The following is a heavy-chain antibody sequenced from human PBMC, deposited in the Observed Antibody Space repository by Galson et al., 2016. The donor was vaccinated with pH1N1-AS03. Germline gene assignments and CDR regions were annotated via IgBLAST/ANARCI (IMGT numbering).Heavy chain of an antibody. CDR1: GFTFDDYA. V-gene: IGHV3-9*01. CDR3: AKSPGYCSAGSCSVQGYFDY. J-gene: IGHJ4*02. D-gene: IGHD2-15*01. Sequence: SLRLSCAGSGFTFDDYAMHWVRQAPGKGLEWVSGISWNSGTIGYTDSVKGRFTISRDNAKNSLYLQMNSLRAEDTALYYCAKSPGYCSAGSCSVQGYFDYWGQRTLVTVSS. CDR2: ISWNSGTI.